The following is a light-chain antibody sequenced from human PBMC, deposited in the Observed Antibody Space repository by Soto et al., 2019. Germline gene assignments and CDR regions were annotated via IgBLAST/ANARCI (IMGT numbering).Light chain of an antibody. J-gene: IGKJ1*01. CDR1: ETITNR. CDR3: QQYNAYTWT. CDR2: AAS. V-gene: IGKV1-5*01. Sequence: DIQITHSPSTLSASVGDRITITCRASETITNRLAWYQQKPGKAPNLLISAASRLQSGVPSRFIGSGSGTEFTLTISSLQPDDFATYYCQQYNAYTWTFGQGTKVDIK.